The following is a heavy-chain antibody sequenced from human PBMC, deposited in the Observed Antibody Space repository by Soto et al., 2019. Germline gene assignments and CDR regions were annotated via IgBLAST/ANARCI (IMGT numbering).Heavy chain of an antibody. CDR1: GFTFSSYG. CDR2: IWSDGSNK. V-gene: IGHV3-33*01. CDR3: ASESCRIGSCYSPDYYNYVMDV. J-gene: IGHJ6*02. Sequence: QVQVVESGGGVVQPGRSLRLSCAASGFTFSSYGMHWVRQAPGKGLEWVAVIWSDGSNKYYADSLKGQFIVSRDNSKNTLYLQIDSLRAEDTAVYHCASESCRIGSCYSPDYYNYVMDVWGQGTTVIV. D-gene: IGHD2-15*01.